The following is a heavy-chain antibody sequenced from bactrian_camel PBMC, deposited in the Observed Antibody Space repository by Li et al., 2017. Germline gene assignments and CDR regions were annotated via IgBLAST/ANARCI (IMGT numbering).Heavy chain of an antibody. CDR3: AAHATYSGGYYTPFLSSNLRY. CDR2: IKPSGKTT. J-gene: IGHJ4*01. CDR1: GFTFSFYD. Sequence: QLVESGGGLVQPGGALKLSCAASGFTFSFYDMTWVRQAPGEGLEELEWISTIKPSGKTTYSDSARGRFSISRDNAKNTLYLHMNNLKPDDTAMYYCAAHATYSGGYYTPFLSSNLRYWGQGTQVTVS. D-gene: IGHD2*01. V-gene: IGHV3S29*01.